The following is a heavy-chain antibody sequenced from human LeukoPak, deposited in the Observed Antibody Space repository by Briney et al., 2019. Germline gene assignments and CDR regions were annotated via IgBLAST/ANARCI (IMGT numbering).Heavy chain of an antibody. D-gene: IGHD4-17*01. CDR2: ISYSGGTK. V-gene: IGHV3-48*03. CDR3: ARPTDYGAHVRAFDI. CDR1: GFTFSSYE. J-gene: IGHJ3*02. Sequence: PGGSLRLSCAASGFTFSSYEMNWVRQAPGKGLEWVSYISYSGGTKYYADSVKGRFTISRDNAKNSLYLQMNSLRAEDTAVYYCARPTDYGAHVRAFDIWGQGTMVTVAS.